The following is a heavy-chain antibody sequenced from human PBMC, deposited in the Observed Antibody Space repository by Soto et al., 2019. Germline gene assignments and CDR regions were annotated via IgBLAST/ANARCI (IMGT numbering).Heavy chain of an antibody. J-gene: IGHJ3*02. D-gene: IGHD2-15*01. V-gene: IGHV1-69*13. CDR3: ARGYGSIVVVVAATRAFDI. CDR2: IIPIFGTA. CDR1: GGSFSSYA. Sequence: SVKVSCKASGGSFSSYAISWVRQAPGQGLEWMGGIIPIFGTANYAQKFQGRVTITADESTSTAYMELSSLRSEDTAVYYCARGYGSIVVVVAATRAFDIWGQGTMVTVSS.